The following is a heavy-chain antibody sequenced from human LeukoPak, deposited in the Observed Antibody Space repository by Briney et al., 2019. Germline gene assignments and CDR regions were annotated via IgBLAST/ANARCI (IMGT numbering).Heavy chain of an antibody. CDR3: AELGITMIGGV. D-gene: IGHD3-10*02. J-gene: IGHJ6*04. CDR1: GFTFSSYE. V-gene: IGHV3-48*03. CDR2: ISSSGSTI. Sequence: GGTLRLSCEASGFTFSSYEMNWVRQAPGKGLEWVSYISSSGSTIYYADSVKGRFTISRDNAKNSLYLQMNSLRAEDTAVYYCAELGITMIGGVWGKGTTVTISS.